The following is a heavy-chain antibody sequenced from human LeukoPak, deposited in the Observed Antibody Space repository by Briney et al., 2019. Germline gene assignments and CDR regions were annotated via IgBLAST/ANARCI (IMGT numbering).Heavy chain of an antibody. V-gene: IGHV5-51*01. Sequence: GESLKISCKGSGYSFPSYWIAWVRQVPGKGLEWMGVIYPRDSETRYSPSFQGQVTMSADKSINTAYLQWSSLKASDTAMYYCARRSAGWYFFDSWGQGTLVTVSS. CDR1: GYSFPSYW. CDR2: IYPRDSET. D-gene: IGHD6-19*01. CDR3: ARRSAGWYFFDS. J-gene: IGHJ4*02.